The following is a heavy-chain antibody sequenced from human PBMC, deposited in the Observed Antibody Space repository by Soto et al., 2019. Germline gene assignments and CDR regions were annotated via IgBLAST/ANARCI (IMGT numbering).Heavy chain of an antibody. CDR2: IRNQTYSGTS. V-gene: IGHV3-49*04. D-gene: IGHD1-20*01. J-gene: IGHJ4*02. CDR3: ARAESPDITYFFDY. Sequence: PGGSLRLSCTTSGFTFGNYAISWVRQAPGKGLEWVGLIRNQTYSGTSEYAESMKGRFIISRDDSNSVAYLEMNSLKTEDSAVYYCARAESPDITYFFDYWGQGTLVTVSS. CDR1: GFTFGNYA.